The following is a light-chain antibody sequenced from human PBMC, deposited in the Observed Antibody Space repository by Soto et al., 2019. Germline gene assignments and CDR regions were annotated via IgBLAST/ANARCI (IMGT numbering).Light chain of an antibody. CDR2: DVS. J-gene: IGLJ1*01. Sequence: QSVLTQPASVSGSPGQSITISCTGTSSDIGGYNYVSWYQQHPGEAPKLMIYDVSNRPSGVSNRFSGSKSGNTASLTISGLQAGVGAVYYGSSYTRSSTGVFGTGTKLTAL. CDR1: SSDIGGYNY. CDR3: SSYTRSSTGV. V-gene: IGLV2-14*01.